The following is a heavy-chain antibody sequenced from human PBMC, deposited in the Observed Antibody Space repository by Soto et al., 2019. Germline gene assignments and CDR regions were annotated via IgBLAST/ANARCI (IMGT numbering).Heavy chain of an antibody. D-gene: IGHD2-2*01. CDR2: IIPIFGTA. V-gene: IGHV1-69*13. CDR1: GGTFSSYA. Sequence: SVKVSCKASGGTFSSYAISWVRQAPGQGLEWMGGIIPIFGTANYAQKFQGRVTITADESTSTAYMELSSLRSEDTAVYYCAKQYQLLPEDDSCYYYCGMDVWGQGTTVTFYS. J-gene: IGHJ6*02. CDR3: AKQYQLLPEDDSCYYYCGMDV.